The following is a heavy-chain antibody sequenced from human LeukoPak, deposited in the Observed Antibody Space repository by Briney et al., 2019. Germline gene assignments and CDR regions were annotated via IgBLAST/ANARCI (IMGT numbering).Heavy chain of an antibody. CDR3: ARPGREWLFTFDY. J-gene: IGHJ4*02. CDR1: GGSISSSSYY. Sequence: SETLSLTCTVPGGSISSSSYYWGWIRQPPGKGLEWIGSIYYSGSTYYNPSLKSRVTISVDTSKNQFSLKLSSVTAADTAVYYCARPGREWLFTFDYWGQGTLVTVSS. V-gene: IGHV4-39*01. D-gene: IGHD3-3*01. CDR2: IYYSGST.